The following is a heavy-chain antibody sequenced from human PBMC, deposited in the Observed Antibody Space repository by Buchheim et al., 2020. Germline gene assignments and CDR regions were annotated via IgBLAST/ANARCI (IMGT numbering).Heavy chain of an antibody. V-gene: IGHV4-59*01. CDR2: IYYCGST. D-gene: IGHD3/OR15-3a*01. CDR3: ASSPSLDRLYYFDY. J-gene: IGHJ4*02. Sequence: QVQLQESGPGLVKPSETLSLTCTVSGGSISSYYWSWIRQPPGKGLEWIGYIYYCGSTNYNPSLKSRVTISVDTSKNQFSLKLSSVTAADTAVYYCASSPSLDRLYYFDYWGQGTL. CDR1: GGSISSYY.